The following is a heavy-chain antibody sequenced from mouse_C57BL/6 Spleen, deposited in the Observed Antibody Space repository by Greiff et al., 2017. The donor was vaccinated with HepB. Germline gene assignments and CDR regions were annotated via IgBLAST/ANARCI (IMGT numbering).Heavy chain of an antibody. Sequence: VQLQQPGAELVKPGASVKMSCKASGYTFTSYWITWVKQRPGQGLEWIGDIYPGSGSTNYNEKFKSKATLTVDTSSSTAYMQLSSLTSEDSAVYYCARGFYDGYYLFAYWGQGTLVTVSA. CDR3: ARGFYDGYYLFAY. CDR2: IYPGSGST. J-gene: IGHJ3*01. CDR1: GYTFTSYW. V-gene: IGHV1-55*01. D-gene: IGHD2-3*01.